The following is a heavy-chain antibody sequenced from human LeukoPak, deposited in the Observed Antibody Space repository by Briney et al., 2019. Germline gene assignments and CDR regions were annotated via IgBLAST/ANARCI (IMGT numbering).Heavy chain of an antibody. J-gene: IGHJ4*02. Sequence: SETLSLTCAVYGGSFSGYYWSWIRQPPGKGLEWIGEINHSGSTSYNPSLKSRVTISVDTSKNQFSLKLSSVTAADTAVYYCARALGYCSGGSCSGHDYWGQGTLVTVSS. CDR2: INHSGST. D-gene: IGHD2-15*01. CDR3: ARALGYCSGGSCSGHDY. CDR1: GGSFSGYY. V-gene: IGHV4-34*01.